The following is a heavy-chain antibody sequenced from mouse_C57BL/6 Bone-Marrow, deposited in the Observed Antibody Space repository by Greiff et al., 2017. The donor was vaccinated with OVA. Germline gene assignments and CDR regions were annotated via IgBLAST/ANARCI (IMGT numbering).Heavy chain of an antibody. D-gene: IGHD2-2*01. V-gene: IGHV1-69*01. Sequence: VQLQQPGAELVMPGASVKLSCKASGYTFTSYWMHWVKQRPGQGLEWIGEIDPSDSYTNYNQKFKGKSTLTVDKSSSTAYMQLSSLTSEDSAVYYCARLNYGYDEEVYFDYWGQGTTL. CDR2: IDPSDSYT. J-gene: IGHJ2*01. CDR1: GYTFTSYW. CDR3: ARLNYGYDEEVYFDY.